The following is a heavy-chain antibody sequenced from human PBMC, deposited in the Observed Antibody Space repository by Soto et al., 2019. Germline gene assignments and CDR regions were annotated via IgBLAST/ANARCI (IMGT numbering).Heavy chain of an antibody. CDR2: IYSTDKT. CDR1: GGSVSSNSYS. V-gene: IGHV4-39*07. CDR3: PRRDIQGPIDY. D-gene: IGHD2-15*01. Sequence: SETLSLTCTVSGGSVSSNSYSWGWIRQSPGKGLEWIATIYSTDKTYYNPSLLSRVTMSVDTSKNQFSLKLTSVTAVDTAVYYCPRRDIQGPIDYWGQGTLVT. J-gene: IGHJ4*02.